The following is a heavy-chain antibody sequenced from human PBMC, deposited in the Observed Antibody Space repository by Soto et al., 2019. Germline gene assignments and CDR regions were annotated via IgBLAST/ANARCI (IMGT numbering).Heavy chain of an antibody. CDR2: LYSVGNR. V-gene: IGHV3-53*01. CDR3: AREYSSTLSHPFDY. D-gene: IGHD2-15*01. J-gene: IGHJ4*02. Sequence: GGSLRLSCAVSGFTVSNNYMSWVRQAPGKGPEWVAVLYSVGNRYYADSVKGRFSVSRDSAKNTLYLQMDDLRAEDTAVYYCAREYSSTLSHPFDYWGQGTWVTVSS. CDR1: GFTVSNNY.